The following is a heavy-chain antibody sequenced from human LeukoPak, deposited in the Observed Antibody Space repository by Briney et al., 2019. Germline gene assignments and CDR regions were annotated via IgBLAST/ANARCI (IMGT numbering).Heavy chain of an antibody. J-gene: IGHJ4*02. CDR2: INWNGGNT. D-gene: IGHD3-22*01. Sequence: GGSLRLSCAVSGFTFDDYGMSWVRQAPGKGLEWVSGINWNGGNTGYADAVKGRFTISRDNAKNSLYLQMNSLRAEDTALYYCAWLDSSGYYSSSNFDCWGQGTLVTVSS. V-gene: IGHV3-20*04. CDR3: AWLDSSGYYSSSNFDC. CDR1: GFTFDDYG.